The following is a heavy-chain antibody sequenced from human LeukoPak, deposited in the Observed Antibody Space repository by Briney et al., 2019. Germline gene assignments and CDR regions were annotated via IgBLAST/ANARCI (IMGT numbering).Heavy chain of an antibody. CDR3: ATYGDFPYCFHY. D-gene: IGHD2-21*02. Sequence: SETLSLTCAVTGGSVSNGNWWTWVRQPPGKGLEWIGEILHSGSTHYSPSLKSRVTISVDKSKNQFSLKLSSVTAADTAEYYCATYGDFPYCFHYWGREPWSPSPQ. V-gene: IGHV4-4*02. CDR1: GGSVSNGNW. CDR2: ILHSGST. J-gene: IGHJ4*02.